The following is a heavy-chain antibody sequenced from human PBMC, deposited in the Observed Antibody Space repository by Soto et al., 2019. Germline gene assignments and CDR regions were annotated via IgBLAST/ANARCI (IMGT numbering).Heavy chain of an antibody. CDR3: ARGVSSGSYGYFDY. Sequence: PSETLSLTCTVSGGSISSGGYYWSWIRQHPGKGLEWIGYIYYSGSTYYNPSLKSRVTISVDTSKNQFSLKLSSVTAADTAVYYCARGVSSGSYGYFDYWGQGTLVTVYS. D-gene: IGHD3-10*01. CDR1: GGSISSGGYY. V-gene: IGHV4-31*03. J-gene: IGHJ4*02. CDR2: IYYSGST.